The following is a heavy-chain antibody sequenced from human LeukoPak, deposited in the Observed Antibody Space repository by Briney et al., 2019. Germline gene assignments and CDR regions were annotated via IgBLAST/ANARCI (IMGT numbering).Heavy chain of an antibody. V-gene: IGHV3-21*01. CDR3: ARAGELLSGQSIY. J-gene: IGHJ4*02. Sequence: GGSLRLSCAASGFTFSSYSMNWVRQAPGKGLEWVSSISSSSRYIYYADSVKGRFTISRDNAKNSLYLQMNSLRAEDTAVYYCARAGELLSGQSIYWGQGTLVTVSS. CDR2: ISSSSRYI. CDR1: GFTFSSYS. D-gene: IGHD1-26*01.